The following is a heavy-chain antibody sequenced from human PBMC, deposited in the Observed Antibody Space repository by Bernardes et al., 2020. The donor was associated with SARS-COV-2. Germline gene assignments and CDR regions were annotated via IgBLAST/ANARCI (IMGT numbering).Heavy chain of an antibody. Sequence: ASVKVSCKASGYTFTSYGISWVRQAPGQGLEWMGWISAYNGNTNYAQKLQGRVTMTTDTSTSTAYMELRSLRSDDTAVYYCARDVGSSWYTYYYYGMDVWGQGTTVTVSS. V-gene: IGHV1-18*01. J-gene: IGHJ6*02. CDR1: GYTFTSYG. CDR3: ARDVGSSWYTYYYYGMDV. D-gene: IGHD6-13*01. CDR2: ISAYNGNT.